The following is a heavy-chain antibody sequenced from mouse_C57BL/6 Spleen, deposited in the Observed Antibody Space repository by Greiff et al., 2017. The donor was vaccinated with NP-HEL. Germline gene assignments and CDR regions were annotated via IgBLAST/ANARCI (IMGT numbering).Heavy chain of an antibody. CDR2: IYPSDSET. Sequence: QVQLQQPGAELVRPGSSVKLSCKASGYTFTSYWMDWVKQRPGQGLEWIGNIYPSDSETHYNHKFKDKATLTVDKSYSTAYMQLSSLTSEDSAVYYFARKSSPYWYFAVWGTGTTVTVSS. CDR1: GYTFTSYW. D-gene: IGHD1-1*01. J-gene: IGHJ1*03. CDR3: ARKSSPYWYFAV. V-gene: IGHV1-61*01.